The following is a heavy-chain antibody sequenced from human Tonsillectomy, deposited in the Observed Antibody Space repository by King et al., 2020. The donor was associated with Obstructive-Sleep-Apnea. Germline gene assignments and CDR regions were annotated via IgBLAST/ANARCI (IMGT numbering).Heavy chain of an antibody. Sequence: VQLVESGGGMVQPGGSLRLSCAASGFTFSSYAISWVRQAPGKGLEWVSAINTRGTTFYAGSVRGRFTISRDNSKYTVGLQVNSLRAEDTALYYCAKEGGGSGVYWVDSWGQGTLVTVSS. CDR1: GFTFSSYA. CDR3: AKEGGGSGVYWVDS. CDR2: INTRGTT. D-gene: IGHD3-10*01. J-gene: IGHJ4*02. V-gene: IGHV3-23*04.